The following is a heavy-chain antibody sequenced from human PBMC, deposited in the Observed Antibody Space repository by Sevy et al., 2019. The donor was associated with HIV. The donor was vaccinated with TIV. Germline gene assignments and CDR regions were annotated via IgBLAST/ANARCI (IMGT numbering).Heavy chain of an antibody. CDR2: ISYDGSNK. V-gene: IGHV3-30*04. CDR3: ARDLNNGYANYYYYGMDV. D-gene: IGHD2-8*01. J-gene: IGHJ6*02. Sequence: GGSLRLSCAASGFTFINHAMHWVRQAPGKGLEWVTVISYDGSNKYYANSGKGRFTISRDTSNSTVYLQMDSLRAEDTAVYYCARDLNNGYANYYYYGMDVWGQGTTVTVSS. CDR1: GFTFINHA.